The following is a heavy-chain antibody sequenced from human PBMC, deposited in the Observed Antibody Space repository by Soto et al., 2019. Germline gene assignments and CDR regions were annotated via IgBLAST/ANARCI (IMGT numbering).Heavy chain of an antibody. V-gene: IGHV1-2*02. Sequence: GASVKVSCKASGYTFTGYYMHWVRQAPGQGLEWMGWINPNSGGTSYAQKFQGRVTMTRDTSISTAYMELSRLRSDDTAVYYCARAPYYDSSGFSVPEAYWGQGTLVTVSS. CDR2: INPNSGGT. D-gene: IGHD3-22*01. J-gene: IGHJ4*02. CDR1: GYTFTGYY. CDR3: ARAPYYDSSGFSVPEAY.